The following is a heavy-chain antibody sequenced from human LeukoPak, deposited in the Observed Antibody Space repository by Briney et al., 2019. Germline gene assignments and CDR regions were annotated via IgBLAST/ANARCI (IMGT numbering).Heavy chain of an antibody. CDR3: ARDLSSWYDGYNWFDP. CDR2: IKQDGSEK. J-gene: IGHJ5*02. CDR1: GFTFSSYW. Sequence: PGGSLRLSCAASGFTFSSYWMGWVRQAPGKGLEWVANIKQDGSEKYYVDSVKGRFTISRDNAKNSLYLQMNSLRAEDTAVYYCARDLSSWYDGYNWFDPWGQGTLVTVSS. D-gene: IGHD6-13*01. V-gene: IGHV3-7*01.